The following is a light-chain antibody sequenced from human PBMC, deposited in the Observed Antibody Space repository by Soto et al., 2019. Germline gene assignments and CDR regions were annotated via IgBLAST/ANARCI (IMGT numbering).Light chain of an antibody. Sequence: QSALTQPPSASGSPGQSVTISCTGTSSDVGAYNYVSWYQQHPGKAPKLMIYEVSKRPSGVPDRFSGSKSGNMASLTVSGLQAEDEAGYYCSSYAGSNNFVFGGGTKVTVL. CDR2: EVS. CDR3: SSYAGSNNFV. CDR1: SSDVGAYNY. J-gene: IGLJ3*02. V-gene: IGLV2-8*01.